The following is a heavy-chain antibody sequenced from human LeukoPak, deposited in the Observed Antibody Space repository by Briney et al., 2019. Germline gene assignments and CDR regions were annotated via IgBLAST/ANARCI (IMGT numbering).Heavy chain of an antibody. CDR1: GFTFSSYG. J-gene: IGHJ5*02. CDR3: TRDSGTYNWLDP. CDR2: IDKKDNFYAT. Sequence: GRALRLSCAASGFTFSSYGIHWVRQSSGKGLEWVGHIDKKDNFYATTSAASVTGRFTISRDDSKNTAYLQMNSLKTEDTALYYCTRDSGTYNWLDPWGQGTLVTVSS. V-gene: IGHV3-73*01. D-gene: IGHD1-26*01.